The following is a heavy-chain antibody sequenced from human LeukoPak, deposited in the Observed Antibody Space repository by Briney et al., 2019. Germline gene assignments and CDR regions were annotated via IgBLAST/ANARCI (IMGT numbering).Heavy chain of an antibody. V-gene: IGHV1-18*01. CDR2: ISAYNGNT. J-gene: IGHJ3*02. D-gene: IGHD3-22*01. Sequence: AASVKVSCKASGYTFTSYGISWVRQAPGQGLEWMGWISAYNGNTNYAQKLQGRVTMTTDTSTSTAYMELRSLRSDDTAVYYCARGLGISYDSSGYYYAGAFDIWGQGTMVTVSS. CDR1: GYTFTSYG. CDR3: ARGLGISYDSSGYYYAGAFDI.